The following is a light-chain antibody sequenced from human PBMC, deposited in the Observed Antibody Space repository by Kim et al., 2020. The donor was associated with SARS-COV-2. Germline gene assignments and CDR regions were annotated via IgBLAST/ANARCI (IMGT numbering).Light chain of an antibody. CDR3: QQRSNWPLT. CDR1: QSINPY. J-gene: IGKJ4*01. V-gene: IGKV3-11*01. CDR2: DAF. Sequence: LSQGERATLSCRARQSINPYLALYQQKPGQAPRLLIYDAFNRATGIPTRFSGSGSGTDFTLTISSLEPEDFAIYYCQQRSNWPLTFGGGTKVDIK.